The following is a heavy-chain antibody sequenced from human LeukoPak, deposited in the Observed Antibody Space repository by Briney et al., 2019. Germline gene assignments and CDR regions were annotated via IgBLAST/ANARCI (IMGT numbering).Heavy chain of an antibody. Sequence: SETLSLTCAVYGGSFSGYYWSWIRQPPGKGLEWIGEINHSGNTNSNPSLKSRVTISVDTSKNQFSLKLSSVTAADTAVYYCARIYSGSSFDYWGQGTLVTVSS. J-gene: IGHJ4*02. V-gene: IGHV4-34*01. CDR3: ARIYSGSSFDY. CDR1: GGSFSGYY. CDR2: INHSGNT. D-gene: IGHD1-26*01.